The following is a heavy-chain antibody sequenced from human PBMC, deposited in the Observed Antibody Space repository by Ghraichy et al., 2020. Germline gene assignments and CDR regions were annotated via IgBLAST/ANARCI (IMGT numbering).Heavy chain of an antibody. CDR1: GFTFSRYW. D-gene: IGHD2-15*01. CDR3: AREYCRGGSCFFGTGGSHFCY. CDR2: INSGGTNM. J-gene: IGHJ4*02. Sequence: GGSLRLSCAASGFTFSRYWMHWVRQAPGEGLVWVSRINSGGTNMIYADSVKGRFTISRDNAKNTLYLQMNSLRAEDTAVYYCAREYCRGGSCFFGTGGSHFCYWGQGALVPVSP. V-gene: IGHV3-74*01.